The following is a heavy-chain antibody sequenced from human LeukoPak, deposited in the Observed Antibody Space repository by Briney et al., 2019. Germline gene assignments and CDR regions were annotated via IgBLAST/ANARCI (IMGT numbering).Heavy chain of an antibody. CDR2: INPNSGGT. CDR1: GYTFTGYY. D-gene: IGHD1-14*01. J-gene: IGHJ6*02. V-gene: IGHV1-2*02. CDR3: ARRDNLYYYYGMDV. Sequence: ASVKVSCKASGYTFTGYYMHWVRQAPGQGLEWMGWINPNSGGTNYAQKFQGRVTMTRDTSISTVYMELSRLRSDDTAVYCCARRDNLYYYYGMDVWGQGTTVTVCS.